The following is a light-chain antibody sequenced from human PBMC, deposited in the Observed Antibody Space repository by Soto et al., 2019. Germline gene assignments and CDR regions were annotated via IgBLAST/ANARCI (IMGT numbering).Light chain of an antibody. Sequence: QSVLTQPPSVSGAPGQRVTISCTGSSSNIGAGYAVHWYQQLPGTAPKLLIYDNNNRPSGVPDRFSGSKSGTSASLAITGLQAEDEADYHCQSYDSSLSGSRVFGGGTKVTVL. J-gene: IGLJ3*02. V-gene: IGLV1-40*01. CDR3: QSYDSSLSGSRV. CDR1: SSNIGAGYA. CDR2: DNN.